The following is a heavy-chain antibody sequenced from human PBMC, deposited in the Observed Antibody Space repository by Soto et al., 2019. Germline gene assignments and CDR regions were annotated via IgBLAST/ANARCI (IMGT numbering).Heavy chain of an antibody. J-gene: IGHJ5*02. V-gene: IGHV3-21*01. Sequence: EVQLVESGGGLVKPGGSLRLSCAASGFTFSSNSMDWVRQAPGKGLEWVSSISSSSSYIYYADSVKGRFTISRDNAKNSLYLQMNSLRAEDTAVYYCARDDGGTWFDPWGQGTLVTVSS. CDR1: GFTFSSNS. CDR2: ISSSSSYI. CDR3: ARDDGGTWFDP.